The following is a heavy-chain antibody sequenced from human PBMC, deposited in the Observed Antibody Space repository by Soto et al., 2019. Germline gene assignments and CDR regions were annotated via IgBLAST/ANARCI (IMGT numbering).Heavy chain of an antibody. CDR1: GFTFSSYG. CDR3: ARDSHSSSWYGQGRSFYY. Sequence: PGGSLRLSCAASGFTFSSYGMHWVRQAPGKGLEWVAVIWYDGSNKYYADSVKGRFTISRDNSKNTLYLQMNSLRAEDTAVYYCARDSHSSSWYGQGRSFYYWGQGTLVTVSS. J-gene: IGHJ4*02. D-gene: IGHD6-13*01. CDR2: IWYDGSNK. V-gene: IGHV3-33*01.